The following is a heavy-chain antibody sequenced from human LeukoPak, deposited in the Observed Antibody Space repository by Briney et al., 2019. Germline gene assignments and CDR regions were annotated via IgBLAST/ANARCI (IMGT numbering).Heavy chain of an antibody. CDR1: GFTFSSYA. V-gene: IGHV3-30-3*01. CDR2: ISYDGSNK. CDR3: ARVSGSADLDI. Sequence: GRSLRLSCAASGFTFSSYAMHWVRQAPGKGLEWVAVISYDGSNKYYADSAKGRFTISRDNSKNTLYLQMNSLRAEDTAVYYCARVSGSADLDIWGQGTMVTVSS. D-gene: IGHD1-26*01. J-gene: IGHJ3*02.